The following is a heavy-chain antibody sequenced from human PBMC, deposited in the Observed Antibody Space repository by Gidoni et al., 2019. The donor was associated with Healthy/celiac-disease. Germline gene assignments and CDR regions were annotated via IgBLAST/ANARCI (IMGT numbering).Heavy chain of an antibody. CDR3: ARGPGYCSSTSCSNWFDP. J-gene: IGHJ5*02. Sequence: QVQLQQWGAGLLKPSETLSLPCAVYGGSFSGYSWSWIRQPPGKGLEWIGEINHSGSTNYNPSLKSRVTISVDTSKNQFSLKLSSVTAADTAVYYCARGPGYCSSTSCSNWFDPWGQGTLVTVSS. V-gene: IGHV4-34*01. CDR1: GGSFSGYS. CDR2: INHSGST. D-gene: IGHD2-2*01.